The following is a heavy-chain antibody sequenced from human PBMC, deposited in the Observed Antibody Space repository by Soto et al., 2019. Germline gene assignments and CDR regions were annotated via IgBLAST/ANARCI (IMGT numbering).Heavy chain of an antibody. V-gene: IGHV3-30*18. CDR2: ISYDGSNK. D-gene: IGHD3-22*01. CDR1: GFTFSSYS. CDR3: AKSYTSYYYDSSGYQDY. Sequence: PXGSLRLTCAASGFTFSSYSMHWVRQAPGKGLEWVAVISYDGSNKYYADSVKGRFTISRDNSKNTLYLQMNSLRAEDTAVYYCAKSYTSYYYDSSGYQDYWGQGTLVTVSS. J-gene: IGHJ4*02.